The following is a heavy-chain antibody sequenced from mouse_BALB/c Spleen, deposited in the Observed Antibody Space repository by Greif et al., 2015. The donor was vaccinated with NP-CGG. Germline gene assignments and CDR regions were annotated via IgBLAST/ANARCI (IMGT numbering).Heavy chain of an antibody. CDR1: GFTFSDYY. J-gene: IGHJ2*01. CDR2: ISDGGSYT. Sequence: EVKVVESGGGLVKPGGSLKLSCAASGFTFSDYYMYWVRQTPEKRLEWVATISDGGSYTYYPDSVKGRFTISRDNAKNNLYLQMSSLKSEDTAMYYCARDYLDYWGQGTTLTVSS. CDR3: ARDYLDY. V-gene: IGHV5-4*02.